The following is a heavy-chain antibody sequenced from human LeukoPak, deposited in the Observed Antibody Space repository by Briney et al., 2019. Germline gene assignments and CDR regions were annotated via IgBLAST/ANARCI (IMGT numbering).Heavy chain of an antibody. CDR2: INPSGGST. CDR1: GYTFTSYY. V-gene: IGHV1-46*01. D-gene: IGHD5-24*01. Sequence: ASVKVSFKASGYTFTSYYMHWVRQAPGQGLEWMGLINPSGGSTSYAQKFQGRVTMTRDTSTSTVYMELSSLRSEDTAVYYCARVGGAGYNLLVFDYWGQGTLVTVSS. CDR3: ARVGGAGYNLLVFDY. J-gene: IGHJ4*02.